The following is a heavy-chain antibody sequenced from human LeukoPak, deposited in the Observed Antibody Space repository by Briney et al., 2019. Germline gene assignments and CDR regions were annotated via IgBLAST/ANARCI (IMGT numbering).Heavy chain of an antibody. Sequence: SETLSLTCTVSGGSISSGGYYWSWIRQHPGKGLEWIGYIYYSGSTYYNPSLKGRVTISVDTSKNQFSLKLSSVTAADTAVYYCARAQAGDYGDPEYYYYGMDVWGQGTTVTVSS. CDR2: IYYSGST. J-gene: IGHJ6*02. CDR1: GGSISSGGYY. V-gene: IGHV4-31*03. D-gene: IGHD4-17*01. CDR3: ARAQAGDYGDPEYYYYGMDV.